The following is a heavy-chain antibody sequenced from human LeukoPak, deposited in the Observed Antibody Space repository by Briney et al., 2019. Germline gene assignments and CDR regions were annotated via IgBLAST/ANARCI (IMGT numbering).Heavy chain of an antibody. CDR2: INHKSGVA. CDR3: VRFSIGDFGAYVADY. CDR1: GYSFTAYY. V-gene: IGHV1-2*02. J-gene: IGHJ4*02. Sequence: ASVKASCKTSGYSFTAYYIQWVRRAPGQGLEWMGWINHKSGVAESAQRVQGRITLTRDTSINTAYMDLSSLRSDDTALYFCVRFSIGDFGAYVADYWGQGTLVTVSS. D-gene: IGHD4-17*01.